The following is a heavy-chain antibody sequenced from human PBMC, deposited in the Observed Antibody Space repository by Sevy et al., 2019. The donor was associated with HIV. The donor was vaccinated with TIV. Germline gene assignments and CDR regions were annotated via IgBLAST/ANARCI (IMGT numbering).Heavy chain of an antibody. J-gene: IGHJ4*02. D-gene: IGHD3-9*01. Sequence: GGSLRLSCAASGFTVSSNYMSWVRQAPGKGLEWVSVIYSGGSTYYADSVKGRFTISRDNSKNTLYLQMNSLRAEDTAVYYCARGIYDILPGYYPYFDYWGQGTLVTVSS. CDR3: ARGIYDILPGYYPYFDY. CDR2: IYSGGST. V-gene: IGHV3-53*01. CDR1: GFTVSSNY.